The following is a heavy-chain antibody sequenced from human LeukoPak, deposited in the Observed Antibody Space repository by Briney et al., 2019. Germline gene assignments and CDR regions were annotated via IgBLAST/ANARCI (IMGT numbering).Heavy chain of an antibody. V-gene: IGHV3-74*01. CDR3: ARDRGCGFDY. Sequence: PGGSLRLSCAASGFTFSSYWMHWVRQVPGKGLVWVSHIKSDGSSTSYADSVKGRFTISRDNAKNTLYLQMNSLRAEDTAVYYCARDRGCGFDYWGQGTLVTVSS. CDR1: GFTFSSYW. CDR2: IKSDGSST. J-gene: IGHJ4*02. D-gene: IGHD5-12*01.